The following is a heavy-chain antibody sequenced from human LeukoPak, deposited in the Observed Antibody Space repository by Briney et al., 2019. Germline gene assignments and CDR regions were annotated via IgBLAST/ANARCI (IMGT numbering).Heavy chain of an antibody. V-gene: IGHV3-23*01. CDR3: AKASYSYGNDAFDV. J-gene: IGHJ3*01. CDR1: GFTFSNFA. D-gene: IGHD3-16*02. CDR2: IRGGGAGE. Sequence: GGSLTLSCAASGFTFSNFAMVWVRQVPEKGLEWVLFIRGGGAGEHYADSVRGRFTISRDNYKNTLYLEMNSLRADDTAVYYCAKASYSYGNDAFDVWGQGTKVTVSS.